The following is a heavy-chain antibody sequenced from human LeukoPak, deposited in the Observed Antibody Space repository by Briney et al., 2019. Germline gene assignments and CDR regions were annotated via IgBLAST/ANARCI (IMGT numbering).Heavy chain of an antibody. CDR3: AKDQRVQSGGSCPYKY. CDR2: ISGSGGST. Sequence: GGSLRLSCAASGFTFSSYAMSWVRQGPGKGLEWVSAISGSGGSTYYADSVKGRFTISRDNSKNTLYLQMNSLRAEDTAVYYCAKDQRVQSGGSCPYKYWGQGTLVTVSS. J-gene: IGHJ4*02. D-gene: IGHD2-15*01. V-gene: IGHV3-23*01. CDR1: GFTFSSYA.